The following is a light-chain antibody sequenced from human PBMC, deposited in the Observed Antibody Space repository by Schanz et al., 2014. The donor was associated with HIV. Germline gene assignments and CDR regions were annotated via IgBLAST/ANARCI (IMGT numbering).Light chain of an antibody. Sequence: QSALTQPASVSGSPGQSITISCTGTSSDVGGYNYVSWYQQHPDKAPKLMIYDVSNRPSGVSNRFSGSKSGNTASLTISGLQAEDEADYYCSSYTTNGTWLFGGGTKLTVL. CDR3: SSYTTNGTWL. J-gene: IGLJ3*02. CDR2: DVS. V-gene: IGLV2-14*03. CDR1: SSDVGGYNY.